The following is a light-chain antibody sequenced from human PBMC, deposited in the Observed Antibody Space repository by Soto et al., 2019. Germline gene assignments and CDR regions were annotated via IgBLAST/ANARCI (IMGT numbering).Light chain of an antibody. CDR2: EVS. CDR1: SSDVGGYNY. J-gene: IGLJ2*01. CDR3: SSYTSSSFVV. Sequence: QSALTQPASVSGSPGQSITISCTGTSSDVGGYNYVSWYQQHPGKAPKLMIYEVSNRPSGVSNRFSGSKSGDTASLTISGLQAEYEADYYCSSYTSSSFVVFGGGTKLTVL. V-gene: IGLV2-14*01.